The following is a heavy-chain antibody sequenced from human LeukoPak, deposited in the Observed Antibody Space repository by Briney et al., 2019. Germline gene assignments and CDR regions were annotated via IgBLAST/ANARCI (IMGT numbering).Heavy chain of an antibody. D-gene: IGHD2-2*01. V-gene: IGHV3-9*01. CDR1: GFTFDAHA. Sequence: GRSLRLSCAASGFTFDAHAMHWVRQAPGRGLEWVSGISRNSANIGYADSVRGRFTISRDNAKNSLYLQVNSLRAEDAALYYCAKDMFYCSSNSCSLDTNGLDYWGRGTLVTVSS. CDR3: AKDMFYCSSNSCSLDTNGLDY. J-gene: IGHJ4*02. CDR2: ISRNSANI.